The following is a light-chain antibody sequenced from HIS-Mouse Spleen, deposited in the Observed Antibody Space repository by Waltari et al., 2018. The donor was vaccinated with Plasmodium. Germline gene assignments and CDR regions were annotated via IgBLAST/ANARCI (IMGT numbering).Light chain of an antibody. V-gene: IGKV3-20*01. CDR3: QQYGSSPYT. CDR1: QSVSSSY. J-gene: IGKJ2*01. Sequence: EIVLTQSPGTLSLSPGERATLSCRASQSVSSSYLAWYQQKPCQAPRLLMYGASSRATGSTDRFSGSGSGTDFTLTISRLEPEDCAVYYCQQYGSSPYTFGQGTKLEIK. CDR2: GAS.